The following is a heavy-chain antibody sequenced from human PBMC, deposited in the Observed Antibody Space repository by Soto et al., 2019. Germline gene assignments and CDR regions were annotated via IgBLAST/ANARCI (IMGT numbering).Heavy chain of an antibody. CDR2: IGGSGTNK. D-gene: IGHD3-3*01. J-gene: IGHJ6*02. CDR1: GFTFSNYA. V-gene: IGHV3-23*01. Sequence: PGGSLRLSFVASGFTFSNYALSWGRQGPGEGGGWGSSIGGSGTNKYYTDSVKGRFTISRDNSKNTLNLQMNNLRVEDTAVYYCARGYYDFWSGYYYYYYYGMDVWGQGTTVTVSS. CDR3: ARGYYDFWSGYYYYYYYGMDV.